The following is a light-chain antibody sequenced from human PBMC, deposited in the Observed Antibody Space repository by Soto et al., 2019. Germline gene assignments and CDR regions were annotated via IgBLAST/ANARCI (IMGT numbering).Light chain of an antibody. CDR2: EVT. Sequence: QSALTQPPSASGSPGQSVTISCTGTSSDVGRYNFVSWYQQHPGKAPKLMISEVTKRPSGVPDRFSGSKSGNTASLTVSGLQAEDEADYYCATRDNSLSRWVFGGGTKVTVL. CDR3: ATRDNSLSRWV. V-gene: IGLV2-8*01. J-gene: IGLJ3*02. CDR1: SSDVGRYNF.